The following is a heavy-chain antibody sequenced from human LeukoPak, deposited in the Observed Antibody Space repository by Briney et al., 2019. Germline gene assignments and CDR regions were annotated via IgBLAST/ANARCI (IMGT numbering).Heavy chain of an antibody. D-gene: IGHD6-13*01. V-gene: IGHV1-2*06. CDR2: INPNSGGT. J-gene: IGHJ5*02. CDR3: ARDPGGIAAAGYNWFDP. Sequence: ASVKVSCKASGYIFTGYYIHWVRQAPGQGLEWMGRINPNSGGTNYAQKFQGRVTMTRDTSISTAYMELSSLKSDDTAVYYCARDPGGIAAAGYNWFDPWGQGTLVTVSS. CDR1: GYIFTGYY.